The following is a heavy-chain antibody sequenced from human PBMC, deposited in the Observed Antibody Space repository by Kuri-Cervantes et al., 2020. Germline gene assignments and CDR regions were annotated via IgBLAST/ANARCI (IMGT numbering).Heavy chain of an antibody. CDR1: GFTFSSYG. CDR2: ISYDGSNK. D-gene: IGHD4-17*01. CDR3: ALMTTVTDFDY. V-gene: IGHV3-30*03. Sequence: LSLTCAASGFTFSSYGMHWVRQAPGKGLEWVAVISYDGSNKYYADSVKGRFTISRDNSKNTLYLQMNSLRAEDTAVYYCALMTTVTDFDYWGQGTLVTVSS. J-gene: IGHJ4*02.